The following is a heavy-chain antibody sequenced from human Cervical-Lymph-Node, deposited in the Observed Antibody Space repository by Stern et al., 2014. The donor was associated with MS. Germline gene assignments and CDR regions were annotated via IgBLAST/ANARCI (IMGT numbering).Heavy chain of an antibody. Sequence: EVQLVESGAEVKKPGESLKISCKGSGYSFTSYWIGWVRQMPGKGLEWMGIIYPGDSDTRSNPSFQGQVTISADKSISTAYLQWSSLKASDTAMYYCARRGACSGGSCPLDYWGQGTLVTVSS. CDR2: IYPGDSDT. J-gene: IGHJ4*02. CDR3: ARRGACSGGSCPLDY. V-gene: IGHV5-51*01. D-gene: IGHD2-15*01. CDR1: GYSFTSYW.